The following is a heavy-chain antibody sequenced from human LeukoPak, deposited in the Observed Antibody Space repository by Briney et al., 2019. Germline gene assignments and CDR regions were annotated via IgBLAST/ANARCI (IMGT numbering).Heavy chain of an antibody. Sequence: GASVKVSCKASGYTFSSYDINWVRQATGQGLEWMGWMNPNSGNTGYAQKFQGRVTITRNTSISTAYMELSNLRSEDTAVYYCARVSARGYNYGYDYWGQGTLVTVSS. CDR3: ARVSARGYNYGYDY. D-gene: IGHD5-18*01. CDR1: GYTFSSYD. J-gene: IGHJ4*02. CDR2: MNPNSGNT. V-gene: IGHV1-8*02.